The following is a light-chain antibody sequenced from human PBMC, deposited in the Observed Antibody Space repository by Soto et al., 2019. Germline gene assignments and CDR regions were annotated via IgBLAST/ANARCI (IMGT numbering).Light chain of an antibody. CDR1: QSLSSN. CDR3: QQYSDWPLT. V-gene: IGKV3-15*01. CDR2: GAS. J-gene: IGKJ4*01. Sequence: EIVMTQSPATLSVSPGERATLSCRASQSLSSNLAWYQQCPGQAPRLLIYGASTRATGIPARFSGSGSGTEFTLTISSLQPEDFAIYFCQQYSDWPLTFGGGTKVEIK.